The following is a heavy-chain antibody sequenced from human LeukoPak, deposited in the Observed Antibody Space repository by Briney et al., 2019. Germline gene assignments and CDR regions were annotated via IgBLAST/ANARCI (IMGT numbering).Heavy chain of an antibody. CDR1: GYSFTGYY. CDR3: AGSYGSIWYDDY. CDR2: INPNSGGT. V-gene: IGHV1-2*02. J-gene: IGHJ4*02. Sequence: APVKVSSNASGYSFTGYYMHWVRQAPGQGLEWMGWINPNSGGTNYAQKFQGRVTMTRDATISTAHMERSRLGSDATAVYYSAGSYGSIWYDDYWGQGTLVTVSS. D-gene: IGHD6-13*01.